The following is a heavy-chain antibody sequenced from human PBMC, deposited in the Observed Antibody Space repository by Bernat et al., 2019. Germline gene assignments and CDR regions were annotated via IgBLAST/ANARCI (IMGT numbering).Heavy chain of an antibody. V-gene: IGHV3-48*02. CDR2: ISSSSSTI. CDR1: GFTFSSYS. CDR3: ARERPYNWNYDYYYGMDV. J-gene: IGHJ6*02. D-gene: IGHD1-20*01. Sequence: EVQLVESGGGLVQPGGSLRLSCAASGFTFSSYSMNWVRQAPGKGLEWVSYISSSSSTIYYADSVKGRFTISRDNAKNSLYLQMNSLRDEDTAVYYCARERPYNWNYDYYYGMDVWGQGTTVTVSS.